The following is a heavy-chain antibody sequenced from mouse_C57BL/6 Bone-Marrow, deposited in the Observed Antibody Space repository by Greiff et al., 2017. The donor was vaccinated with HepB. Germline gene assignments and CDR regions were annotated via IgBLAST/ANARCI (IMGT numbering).Heavy chain of an antibody. CDR3: ASYDYGGYYAMDY. J-gene: IGHJ4*01. V-gene: IGHV14-2*01. CDR2: IDPEDGET. D-gene: IGHD2-4*01. CDR1: GFNIKDYY. Sequence: VQLKESGAELVKPGASVKLSCTASGFNIKDYYMHWVKQRTEQGLEWIGRIDPEDGETKYAPKFQGKATITADTSSNTAYLQLSSLTSEDTAVYYCASYDYGGYYAMDYWGQGTSVTVSS.